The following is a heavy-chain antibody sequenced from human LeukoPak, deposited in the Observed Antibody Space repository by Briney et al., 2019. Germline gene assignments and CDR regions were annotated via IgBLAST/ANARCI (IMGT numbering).Heavy chain of an antibody. CDR3: ALGSGRTFDY. V-gene: IGHV2-5*02. CDR1: GLSLSTSGVG. J-gene: IGHJ4*02. CDR2: IYWDDDK. Sequence: ESGPTLVNPTQTLTLTCTFSGLSLSTSGVGVGWIGQPPGKALEWLALIYWDDDKRYSPSLKSRLTITKDNFKNQMVLTLTNMDPVDTATYYCALGSGRTFDYWGQGTLVTVSS. D-gene: IGHD3-10*01.